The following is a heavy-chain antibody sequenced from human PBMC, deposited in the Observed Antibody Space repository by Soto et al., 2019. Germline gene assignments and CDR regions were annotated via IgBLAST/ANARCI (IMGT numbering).Heavy chain of an antibody. CDR1: GYSFTSYW. Sequence: PGASLTISCKGSGYSFTSYWIGWVRQMPGKGLEWMGIIYPGDSDTSYSPSFHGQVTISADKSISTAYLQWSSLTASDTAMYYCAGTTGYSSSWHHCGYWGRGTRGTVAS. V-gene: IGHV5-51*01. J-gene: IGHJ4*02. D-gene: IGHD6-13*01. CDR2: IYPGDSDT. CDR3: AGTTGYSSSWHHCGY.